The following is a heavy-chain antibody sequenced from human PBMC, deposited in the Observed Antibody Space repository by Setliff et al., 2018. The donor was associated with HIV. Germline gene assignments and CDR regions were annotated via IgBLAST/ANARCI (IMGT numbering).Heavy chain of an antibody. CDR1: GGSISSNW. D-gene: IGHD6-19*01. CDR3: ARVLSNGWSGGVDY. CDR2: IYHSGST. Sequence: SETLSLTCAVSGGSISSNWWSWVRQSPGKGLEWIGEIYHSGSTHYNPSLQSRVTISVDKSKSQFSLKLYSVTAADTAVYYCARVLSNGWSGGVDYWGQGTLVTVSS. V-gene: IGHV4-4*02. J-gene: IGHJ4*02.